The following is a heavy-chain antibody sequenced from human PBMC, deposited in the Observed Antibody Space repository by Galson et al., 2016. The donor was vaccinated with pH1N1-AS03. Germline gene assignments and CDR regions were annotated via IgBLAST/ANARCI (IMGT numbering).Heavy chain of an antibody. CDR2: IYYTGST. Sequence: ETLSLTCTVSGGSISTYDWSWVRQPPGKGPEWIGNIYYTGSTNYNPSLRSRVSISVDTFKNQFSLNMTSVTAADTAVYYCARALRIEAASLYYFEYWGQGTLVAVSS. V-gene: IGHV4-59*01. J-gene: IGHJ4*02. CDR1: GGSISTYD. D-gene: IGHD6-13*01. CDR3: ARALRIEAASLYYFEY.